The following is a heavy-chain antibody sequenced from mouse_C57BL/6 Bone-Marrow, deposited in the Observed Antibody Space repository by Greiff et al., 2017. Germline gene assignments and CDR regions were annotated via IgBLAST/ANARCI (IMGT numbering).Heavy chain of an antibody. CDR1: GYTFTSYD. CDR2: IYPRDGST. J-gene: IGHJ1*03. V-gene: IGHV1-85*01. CDR3: ARYGSSLLYWYFDV. Sequence: VKLQQSGPELVKPGASVKLSCTASGYTFTSYDINWVKQRPGQGLEWIGWIYPRDGSTKYNEKFKGKATLTVDTSSSTAYMELHSLTSEDSAVYFCARYGSSLLYWYFDVWGTGTTVTVSS. D-gene: IGHD1-1*01.